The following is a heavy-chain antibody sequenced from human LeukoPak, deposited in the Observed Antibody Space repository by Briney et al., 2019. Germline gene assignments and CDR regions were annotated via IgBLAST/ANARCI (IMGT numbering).Heavy chain of an antibody. V-gene: IGHV4-61*02. CDR2: IYTSGST. CDR3: AGTYCGGDCYSTNFDY. D-gene: IGHD2-21*02. J-gene: IGHJ4*02. CDR1: GGSISSGSYY. Sequence: SETLSLTCTVSGGSISSGSYYWSWIRQPAGKGLEWIGRIYTSGSTNYNPSLKSRVTISVDTSKNQFSLKLSSVTAADTAVYYCAGTYCGGDCYSTNFDYWGQGTLVTVYS.